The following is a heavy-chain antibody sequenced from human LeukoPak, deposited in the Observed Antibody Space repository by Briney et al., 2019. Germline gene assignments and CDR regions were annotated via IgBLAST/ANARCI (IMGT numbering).Heavy chain of an antibody. D-gene: IGHD6-13*01. Sequence: GGSLRLPCAASGFTFTRFSMNWVRQAPGKGLEWVSYINSGSSTIYYADSVKGRFTISRDNAKNSLSLQMNSLRAEDTAVYYCAREGHSSSWYEGRWGQGTLVTVSS. CDR3: AREGHSSSWYEGR. J-gene: IGHJ4*02. CDR1: GFTFTRFS. V-gene: IGHV3-48*01. CDR2: INSGSSTI.